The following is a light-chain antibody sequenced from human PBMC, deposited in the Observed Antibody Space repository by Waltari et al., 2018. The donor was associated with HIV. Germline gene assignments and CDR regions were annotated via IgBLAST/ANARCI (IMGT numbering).Light chain of an antibody. V-gene: IGLV3-1*01. CDR1: KLDDKY. Sequence: SYELTQPPSVSVSPGQAATLTCSGDKLDDKYVCWYQQKPGRSPVLLIYQDDKRLSGIPDRFSGSNSGNTATLTISGTQTMDEADYYCQAWDSGTGVFGTGTTVTVL. CDR2: QDD. CDR3: QAWDSGTGV. J-gene: IGLJ1*01.